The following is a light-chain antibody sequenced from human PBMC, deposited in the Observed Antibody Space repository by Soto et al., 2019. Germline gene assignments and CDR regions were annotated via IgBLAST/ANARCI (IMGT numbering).Light chain of an antibody. CDR2: KAS. Sequence: DIQMTQSPSTLPSSVGDKVTITCRASQSISVWLAWYQQKPGKAPKLLIYKASSLESGVPSRFSGSGSGTEFTLTISSLQPDDFATYYCQHYNSYLITFGQGTRLEIK. J-gene: IGKJ5*01. V-gene: IGKV1-5*03. CDR1: QSISVW. CDR3: QHYNSYLIT.